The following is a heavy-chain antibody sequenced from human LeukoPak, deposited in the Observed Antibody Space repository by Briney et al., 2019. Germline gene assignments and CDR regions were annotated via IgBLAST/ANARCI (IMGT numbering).Heavy chain of an antibody. J-gene: IGHJ4*02. CDR3: AKLGFCSGSTCYSYVDN. CDR1: GYSFSNYW. CDR2: IYPGDSNT. V-gene: IGHV5-51*01. Sequence: GESLKISCKGSGYSFSNYWIGWVRQMPGKGLEWMGIIYPGDSNTKYGPSVQGQVTISADKSISTAYLQWNSLRASDTAMYYCAKLGFCSGSTCYSYVDNWGRGTLVTVSS. D-gene: IGHD2-15*01.